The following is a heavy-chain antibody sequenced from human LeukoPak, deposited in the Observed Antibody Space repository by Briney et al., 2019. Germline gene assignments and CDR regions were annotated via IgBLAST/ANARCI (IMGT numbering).Heavy chain of an antibody. CDR3: ARGGYCSSTSCYFLDY. J-gene: IGHJ4*02. CDR2: ISSSGSTI. Sequence: PGGSLRLSCAASGFTFSDYYMSWIRQAPGKGLEWVSYISSSGSTIYYADSVKGRFTISRDNAKNSLYLQINSLRAEDTAVYYCARGGYCSSTSCYFLDYWGQGTLVTVSS. D-gene: IGHD2-2*01. CDR1: GFTFSDYY. V-gene: IGHV3-11*01.